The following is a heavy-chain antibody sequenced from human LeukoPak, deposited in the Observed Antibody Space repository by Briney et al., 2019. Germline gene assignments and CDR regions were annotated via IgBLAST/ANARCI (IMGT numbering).Heavy chain of an antibody. D-gene: IGHD2-2*01. Sequence: SVKVSCKASGGTFSSYAISWVRQAPGQGLEWMGGIIPIFGTANYAQKFQGRVTITADESTSTAYMELSSLRSEDTAVYYCASAGYCSSTSCPLGMWFDPWGQGTLVAVSS. CDR2: IIPIFGTA. J-gene: IGHJ5*02. V-gene: IGHV1-69*13. CDR1: GGTFSSYA. CDR3: ASAGYCSSTSCPLGMWFDP.